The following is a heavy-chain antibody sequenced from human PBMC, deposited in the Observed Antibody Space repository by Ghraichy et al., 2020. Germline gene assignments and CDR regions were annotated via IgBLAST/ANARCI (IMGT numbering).Heavy chain of an antibody. D-gene: IGHD3-22*01. CDR3: AGPSYYDSSGFGY. J-gene: IGHJ4*02. V-gene: IGHV3-23*01. Sequence: GESLNISCAASGFTFSNYAMSWVRQAPGKGLEWVSALNGSGLSTYYADSVKGRFTISRDNSKNTVFLHMNSLRAEDTAIYYCAGPSYYDSSGFGYWGQGTLVTVSS. CDR2: LNGSGLST. CDR1: GFTFSNYA.